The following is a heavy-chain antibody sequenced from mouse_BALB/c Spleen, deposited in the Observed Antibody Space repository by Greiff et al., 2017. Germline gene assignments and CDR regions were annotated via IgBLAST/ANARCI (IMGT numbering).Heavy chain of an antibody. CDR1: GFTFSSYT. CDR2: ISSGGSYT. Sequence: EVQVVESGGGLVKPGGSLKLSCAASGFTFSSYTMSWVRQTPEKRLEWVATISSGGSYTYYPDSVKGRFTISRDNAKNTLYLQMSSLKSEDTAMYYCTRDYDYDVRYFDVWGAGTTVTVSS. V-gene: IGHV5-6-4*01. D-gene: IGHD2-4*01. J-gene: IGHJ1*01. CDR3: TRDYDYDVRYFDV.